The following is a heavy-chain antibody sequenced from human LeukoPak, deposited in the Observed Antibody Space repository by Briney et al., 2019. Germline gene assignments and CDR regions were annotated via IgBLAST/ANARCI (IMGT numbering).Heavy chain of an antibody. Sequence: GSLRLSCAASGFTFSNFWMHWVRQAPGKGLVGVSRINSDGSDTRYADSVKGRFTISRDNAKNTVYLQMNSLRADDTAVYYCVRGGYGETSVTWWGQGTLVTVSS. CDR3: VRGGYGETSVTW. J-gene: IGHJ4*02. V-gene: IGHV3-74*01. D-gene: IGHD4-17*01. CDR2: INSDGSDT. CDR1: GFTFSNFW.